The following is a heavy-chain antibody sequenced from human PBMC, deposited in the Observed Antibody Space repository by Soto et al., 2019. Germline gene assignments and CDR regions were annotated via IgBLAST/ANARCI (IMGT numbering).Heavy chain of an antibody. Sequence: EVQLLESGGGLVQPGGSLRLSCAASGFTFSSYAMSWVRQAPGKGLEWVSAISGSGRSTYYADSVKGRFTISRDNSKNTLYLQMNSLRAEDTAVYYCAKGGLGSIAVAGIAGYWGQGTLVTVSS. V-gene: IGHV3-23*01. D-gene: IGHD6-19*01. CDR2: ISGSGRST. CDR3: AKGGLGSIAVAGIAGY. J-gene: IGHJ4*02. CDR1: GFTFSSYA.